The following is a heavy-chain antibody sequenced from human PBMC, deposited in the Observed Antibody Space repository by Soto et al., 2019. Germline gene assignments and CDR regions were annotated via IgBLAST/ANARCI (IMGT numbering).Heavy chain of an antibody. CDR3: AKVGMTTVAFDI. Sequence: EVQLLETGGGLVQPGGSLRLSCAASGFTFSSYAMSWVRQAPGKGLEWGPAISGSGGSTYYADSVKGRFTISRDNSKNTLYLQMNSLRAEDTAVYYCAKVGMTTVAFDIWGQGTMVTVSS. CDR1: GFTFSSYA. CDR2: ISGSGGST. V-gene: IGHV3-23*01. J-gene: IGHJ3*02. D-gene: IGHD4-17*01.